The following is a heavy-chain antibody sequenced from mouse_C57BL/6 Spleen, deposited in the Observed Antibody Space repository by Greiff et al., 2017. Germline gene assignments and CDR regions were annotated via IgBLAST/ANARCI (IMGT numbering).Heavy chain of an antibody. D-gene: IGHD2-4*01. CDR3: ARGLRQGYFDV. V-gene: IGHV5-17*01. CDR2: ISSGSSTI. CDR1: GFTFSDYG. Sequence: EVNVVESGGGLVKPGGSLKLSCAASGFTFSDYGMHWVRQAPEKGLEWVAYISSGSSTIYYADTVKGRFTISRDNAKNTLFLQMTSLRSEDTAMYYCARGLRQGYFDVWGTGTTVTVSS. J-gene: IGHJ1*03.